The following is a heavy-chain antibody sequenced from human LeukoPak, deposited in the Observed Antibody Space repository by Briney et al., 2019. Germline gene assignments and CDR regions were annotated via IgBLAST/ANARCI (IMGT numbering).Heavy chain of an antibody. D-gene: IGHD6-6*01. Sequence: SETLSLTCTVSGDSISSGSYFWSWIRQSPGKGLEWMGYIYQTGSTHYIPSLESRVTISVDRSKNQISLKLISVTAADTAVYYCARGVGGQVVFASWGQGILVTVSS. J-gene: IGHJ5*01. CDR2: IYQTGST. CDR1: GDSISSGSYF. V-gene: IGHV4-30-2*06. CDR3: ARGVGGQVVFAS.